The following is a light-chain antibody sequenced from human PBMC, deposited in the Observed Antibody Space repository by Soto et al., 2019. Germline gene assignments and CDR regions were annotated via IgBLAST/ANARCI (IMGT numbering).Light chain of an antibody. V-gene: IGLV1-44*01. CDR1: SSNIGSNT. CDR2: SNY. CDR3: AAWDDSLNGHVV. J-gene: IGLJ2*01. Sequence: QSVLTQPPSASGTPGQRVTISCSGSSSNIGSNTVNWYQQLPGTAPKLLIYSNYQRPSGVPDRFSGSKSGASASLAISGLQSEDEADYHCAAWDDSLNGHVVFGGGTKVTVL.